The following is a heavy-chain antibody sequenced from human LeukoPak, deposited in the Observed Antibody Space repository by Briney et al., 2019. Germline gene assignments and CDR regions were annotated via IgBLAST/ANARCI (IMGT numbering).Heavy chain of an antibody. CDR1: GFTFSSYS. Sequence: GGSLRLSCAASGFTFSSYSMNWVRRAPGQGLEWMANIRQDGGATFYGDSVRGRFTISRDNAKNSLFLQMNSLRAEDTAVYYCATSKDTAGGPYWGQGTLATVSS. V-gene: IGHV3-7*01. D-gene: IGHD5-18*01. CDR3: ATSKDTAGGPY. J-gene: IGHJ4*02. CDR2: IRQDGGAT.